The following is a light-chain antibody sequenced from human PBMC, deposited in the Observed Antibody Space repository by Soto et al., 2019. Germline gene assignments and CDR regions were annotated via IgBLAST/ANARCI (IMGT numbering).Light chain of an antibody. CDR3: QQYNNWWT. CDR1: QSINSD. Sequence: ELLIRQSSAGLSAPPAERATLACRASQSINSDLAWYQRKPGQAPRLLSYGASTRATGIPARFSGSGSGTEFTLTISSLQSEDFAVYYCQQYNNWWTFGQGTKVDIK. CDR2: GAS. J-gene: IGKJ1*01. V-gene: IGKV3-15*01.